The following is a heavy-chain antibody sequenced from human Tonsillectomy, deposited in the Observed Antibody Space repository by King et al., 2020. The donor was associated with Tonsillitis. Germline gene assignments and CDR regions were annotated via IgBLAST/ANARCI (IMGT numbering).Heavy chain of an antibody. CDR3: AKENSFGGAAVYYMDV. CDR1: GFTFDDYA. V-gene: IGHV3-9*01. J-gene: IGHJ6*03. D-gene: IGHD3-10*01. Sequence: VQLVESGGGLVQPGRSLRLSCAASGFTFDDYAMHWVRQAPGKGLEWVSGISWNSGSIGYADSVKGRFTISRDNAKNSLYLQMNSLRSEDTALYYCAKENSFGGAAVYYMDVWGKGTTVTVSS. CDR2: ISWNSGSI.